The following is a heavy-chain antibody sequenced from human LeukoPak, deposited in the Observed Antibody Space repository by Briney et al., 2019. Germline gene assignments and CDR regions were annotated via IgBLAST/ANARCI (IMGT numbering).Heavy chain of an antibody. Sequence: VASVKVSCKASGYTFTSYGISWVRQAPGQGLEWMGWISAYNGNTNYAQKLQGRVTMTTDTSMSTAYMEPRSLRSDDTAVYYCARAIAALELVPFDYWGQGTLVTVSS. J-gene: IGHJ4*02. CDR3: ARAIAALELVPFDY. CDR1: GYTFTSYG. V-gene: IGHV1-18*01. D-gene: IGHD6-13*01. CDR2: ISAYNGNT.